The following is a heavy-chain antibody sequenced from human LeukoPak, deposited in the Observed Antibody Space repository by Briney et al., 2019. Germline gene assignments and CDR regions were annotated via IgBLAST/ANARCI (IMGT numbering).Heavy chain of an antibody. CDR3: ARSRSSSLRAPFAY. CDR1: GYMFTNYG. Sequence: ASVKVSCKASGYMFTNYGIIWVRQAPGQGLEWMGWISAYNGNTNYGQKLQGRVTMTTDTTTSTVYMELRNLRSDDTAVYYCARSRSSSLRAPFAYWGQGTLVTVSS. D-gene: IGHD2-2*01. CDR2: ISAYNGNT. V-gene: IGHV1-18*01. J-gene: IGHJ4*02.